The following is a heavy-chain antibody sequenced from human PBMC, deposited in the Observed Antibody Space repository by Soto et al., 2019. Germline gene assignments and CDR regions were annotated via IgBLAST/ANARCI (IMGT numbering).Heavy chain of an antibody. J-gene: IGHJ4*02. CDR2: IYYSGRT. D-gene: IGHD2-21*02. CDR1: GESISSGSYY. CDR3: ARQRTTVVTQAYFDH. Sequence: PSETLSLTCIVSGESISSGSYYWGWIRQPPGKGLEWIGSIYYSGRTYYNPSFKSRVTISIDTSKNQFSLKPSSVTATDTAVYYCARQRTTVVTQAYFDHWGQGALVTVSS. V-gene: IGHV4-39*01.